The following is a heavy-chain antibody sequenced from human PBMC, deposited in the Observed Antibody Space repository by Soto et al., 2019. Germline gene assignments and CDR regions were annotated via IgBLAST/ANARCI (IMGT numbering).Heavy chain of an antibody. CDR1: GYTFTSYD. CDR2: MNPNSGNT. CDR3: ARGGITMIVVVISDYGMDV. J-gene: IGHJ6*02. Sequence: GASVKVSCKASGYTFTSYDINWVRQATGHGLEWMGWMNPNSGNTGYAQKFQGRVTMTRNTSISTAYMELSSLRSEDTAVYYCARGGITMIVVVISDYGMDVWGQGTTVTVSS. V-gene: IGHV1-8*01. D-gene: IGHD3-22*01.